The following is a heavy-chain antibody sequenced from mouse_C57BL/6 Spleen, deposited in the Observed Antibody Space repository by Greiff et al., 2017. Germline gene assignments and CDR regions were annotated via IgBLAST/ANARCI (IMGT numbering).Heavy chain of an antibody. Sequence: VQLQQSGPALVKPGASVKISCKASGYPFTDYYLNWVEQRPGQGFEWIGWFYPGSGNTKYYEKFKGKATLTVDTSTSTAYMQLSSLTTEDSAVYFCARDWGDWYFDDWGKGTTVTVSA. V-gene: IGHV1-84*01. J-gene: IGHJ1*03. CDR3: ARDWGDWYFDD. CDR1: GYPFTDYY. CDR2: FYPGSGNT.